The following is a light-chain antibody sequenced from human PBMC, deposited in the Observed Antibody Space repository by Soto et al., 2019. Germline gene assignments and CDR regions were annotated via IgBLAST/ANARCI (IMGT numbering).Light chain of an antibody. CDR1: SSNVGAGYD. V-gene: IGLV1-40*01. CDR3: QSYDSSLSGVV. J-gene: IGLJ2*01. Sequence: QSVLPQPPSVSGAPGQRVTISCTGSSSNVGAGYDVQWYQQLPGTAPKLIIYGNNNLNRPSGVPGRFSGSKSGTSASLAITGLQAEDEVEYVCQSYDSSLSGVVCGGGTKLTVL. CDR2: GNNNL.